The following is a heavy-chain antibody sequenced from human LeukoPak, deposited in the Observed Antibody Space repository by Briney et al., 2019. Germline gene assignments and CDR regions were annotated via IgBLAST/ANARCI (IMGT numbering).Heavy chain of an antibody. D-gene: IGHD3-22*01. V-gene: IGHV4-31*03. J-gene: IGHJ4*02. CDR1: GGSISSGGYY. CDR3: ATDYYDSSGYYPGTY. Sequence: PSQTLSLTCTVSGGSISSGGYYWSWIRQHPGKGLEWIEYIYYSGSTYYNPSLKSRVTISVDTSKNQFSLKLSSVTAADTAVYYCATDYYDSSGYYPGTYWGQGTLVTVSS. CDR2: IYYSGST.